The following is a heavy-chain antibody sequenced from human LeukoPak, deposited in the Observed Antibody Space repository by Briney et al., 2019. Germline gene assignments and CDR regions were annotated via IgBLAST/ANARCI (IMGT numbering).Heavy chain of an antibody. J-gene: IGHJ4*02. D-gene: IGHD5-18*01. CDR2: INPSGGST. V-gene: IGHV1-46*01. CDR1: GYTFTNYY. CDR3: ARVRGYSYAINPVTFDY. Sequence: GASVKVSCKASGYTFTNYYMHWVRQAPGQGLEWMGIINPSGGSTNYAQKFQGRVTMTRDMSMSTAYMELSRLRSDDTAVYYCARVRGYSYAINPVTFDYWGQGTLVTVSS.